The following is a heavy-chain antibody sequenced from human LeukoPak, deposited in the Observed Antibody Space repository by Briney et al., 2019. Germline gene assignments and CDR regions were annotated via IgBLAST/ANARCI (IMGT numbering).Heavy chain of an antibody. Sequence: QPGGSLTLSCAASGFTFTGHTMTWLRQAPGKGLEWVSIIGGRDDRTYYADSVKGRFAISRDNSKNILYLQMKSLSTDDTAVYYCAKDPNPFYDFWSGYKWGQGTLVTVSS. D-gene: IGHD3-3*01. V-gene: IGHV3-23*01. CDR2: IGGRDDRT. J-gene: IGHJ4*02. CDR3: AKDPNPFYDFWSGYK. CDR1: GFTFTGHT.